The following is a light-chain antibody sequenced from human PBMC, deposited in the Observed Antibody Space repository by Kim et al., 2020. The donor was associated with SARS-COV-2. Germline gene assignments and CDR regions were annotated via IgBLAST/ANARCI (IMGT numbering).Light chain of an antibody. J-gene: IGLJ2*01. CDR1: SSDVGGYDY. CDR2: EVS. V-gene: IGLV2-8*01. CDR3: SSYVGSNNLV. Sequence: GHSFTISCTGTSSDVGGYDYVSWYQQHPGKAPKLMIYEVSKRPSGVPDRFSGSKSGNTASLTVSGLQADDEAHYYCSSYVGSNNLVFGGGTQLTVL.